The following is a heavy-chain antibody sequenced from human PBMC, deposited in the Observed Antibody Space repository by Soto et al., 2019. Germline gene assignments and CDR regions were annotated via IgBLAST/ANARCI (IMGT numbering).Heavy chain of an antibody. Sequence: PGGSLRLSCAASGFTFSDYYMSWIRQAPGKGLEWVSYISSSGSTIYYADSVKGRFTISRDSAKNSLYLQMNSLRAEDTAVYYCARAVAGTSVYYYYYYMDVWGKGTTVTVSS. V-gene: IGHV3-11*01. D-gene: IGHD6-19*01. CDR2: ISSSGSTI. CDR1: GFTFSDYY. J-gene: IGHJ6*03. CDR3: ARAVAGTSVYYYYYYMDV.